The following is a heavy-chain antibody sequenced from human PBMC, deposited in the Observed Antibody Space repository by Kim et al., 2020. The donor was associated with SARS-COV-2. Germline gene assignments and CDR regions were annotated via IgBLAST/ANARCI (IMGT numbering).Heavy chain of an antibody. D-gene: IGHD5-18*01. J-gene: IGHJ3*02. V-gene: IGHV3-30*18. CDR1: GFTFSSYG. CDR2: ISYDGSNK. Sequence: GGSLRLSCAASGFTFSSYGMHWVRQAPGKGLEWVAVISYDGSNKYYADSVKGRFTISRDNSKNTLYVQMNSLRAEDTAVYYCAKSVMVDTAFDIWGQGT. CDR3: AKSVMVDTAFDI.